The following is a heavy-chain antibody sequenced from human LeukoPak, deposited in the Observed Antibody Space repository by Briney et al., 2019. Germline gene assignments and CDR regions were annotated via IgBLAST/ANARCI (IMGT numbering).Heavy chain of an antibody. CDR2: IYYSGST. V-gene: IGHV4-39*01. CDR3: ARLWRHYDILTGYYTGDFDY. D-gene: IGHD3-9*01. Sequence: SETLSLTCTVSGGSISSSSYYRGWIRQPPGKGLEWIGSIYYSGSTYYNPSLKSRVTISVDTSKNQFSLKLSSVTAADTAVYYCARLWRHYDILTGYYTGDFDYWGQGTLVTVSS. J-gene: IGHJ4*02. CDR1: GGSISSSSYY.